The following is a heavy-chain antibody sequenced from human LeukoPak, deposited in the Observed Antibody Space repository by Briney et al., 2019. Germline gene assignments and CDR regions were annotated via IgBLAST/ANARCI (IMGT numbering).Heavy chain of an antibody. CDR2: ISMGGSPT. V-gene: IGHV3-48*04. CDR3: ARVRSSGYYFDY. D-gene: IGHD3-22*01. J-gene: IGHJ4*02. CDR1: GFTFSSYS. Sequence: GGSLRLSCVASGFTFSSYSMNWVRQAPGKGLEWLSYISMGGSPTYYADSVKGRFTISRDNAKNSVYLQMNSLRAEDTGVYYCARVRSSGYYFDYWGQGTLVTVSS.